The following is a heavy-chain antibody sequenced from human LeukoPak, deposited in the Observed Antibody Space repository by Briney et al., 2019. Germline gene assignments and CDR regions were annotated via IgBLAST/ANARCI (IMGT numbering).Heavy chain of an antibody. CDR3: ARDHRVGGNWYFDL. Sequence: PSETLSLTCTVSGGSISSYYWSWIRQPAGKGLEWIGRIYTSGSTNYNPSLKSRVTMSVDTSKNQFSLKLSSVTAADTAVYYCARDHRVGGNWYFDLWGRGTLVTVSS. D-gene: IGHD1-26*01. V-gene: IGHV4-4*07. CDR1: GGSISSYY. J-gene: IGHJ2*01. CDR2: IYTSGST.